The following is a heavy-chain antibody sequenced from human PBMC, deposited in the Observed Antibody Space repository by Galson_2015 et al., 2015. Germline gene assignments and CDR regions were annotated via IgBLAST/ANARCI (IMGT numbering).Heavy chain of an antibody. D-gene: IGHD3-3*01. CDR1: GFTFSSYS. CDR2: ISSSSSYI. J-gene: IGHJ6*02. V-gene: IGHV3-21*01. CDR3: ARVRPGVWSGSGMDV. Sequence: SLRLSCAASGFTFSSYSMNWVRQAPGKGLEWVSSISSSSSYIHYADSVKGRFTISRDNAKHSLYLQMNSLRAEDTAVYYCARVRPGVWSGSGMDVWGQGTTVTVSS.